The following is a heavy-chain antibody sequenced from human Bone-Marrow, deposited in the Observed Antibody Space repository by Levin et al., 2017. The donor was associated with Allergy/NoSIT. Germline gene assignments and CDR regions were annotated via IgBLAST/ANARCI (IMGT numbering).Heavy chain of an antibody. Sequence: GESLKISCKASGYTFTTYAMHWVRQAPGQRLEWMGWINPDNGDTGYSQDFQGRVTITRDTSASTAYMELISLRSEDTAVYYCARREKGSQENPFEYWGQGTLVTVSS. J-gene: IGHJ4*02. CDR1: GYTFTTYA. V-gene: IGHV1-3*03. CDR2: INPDNGDT. CDR3: ARREKGSQENPFEY. D-gene: IGHD6-13*01.